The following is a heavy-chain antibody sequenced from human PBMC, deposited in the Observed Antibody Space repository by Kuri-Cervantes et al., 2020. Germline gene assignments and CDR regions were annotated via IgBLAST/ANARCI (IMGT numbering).Heavy chain of an antibody. Sequence: GESLKISCAASGFTFDDYAMHWVRQAPGKGLEWVPGISGSGGSTYYADSVKGRFTISRDNSKNTLYLQMNSLRAEDTAAYYCAKGYKGHDAFDIWGQGTMVTVSS. CDR3: AKGYKGHDAFDI. CDR2: ISGSGGST. J-gene: IGHJ3*02. V-gene: IGHV3-23*01. D-gene: IGHD1-1*01. CDR1: GFTFDDYA.